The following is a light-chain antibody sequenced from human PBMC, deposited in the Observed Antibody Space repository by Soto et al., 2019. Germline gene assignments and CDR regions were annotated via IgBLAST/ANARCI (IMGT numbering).Light chain of an antibody. CDR2: KAS. Sequence: DVQLTQSPSTLSASVGDRLTITCRASQSISSWLAWYQQKPGKAPKLLIYKASTLNSGVPSRFSGSGSGTEFTLTISSLQPDDFATYYCQHYNSYSEAFGQGTKVDIK. CDR3: QHYNSYSEA. CDR1: QSISSW. V-gene: IGKV1-5*03. J-gene: IGKJ1*01.